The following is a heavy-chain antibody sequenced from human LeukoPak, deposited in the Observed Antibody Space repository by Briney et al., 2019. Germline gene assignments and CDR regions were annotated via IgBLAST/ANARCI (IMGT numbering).Heavy chain of an antibody. CDR1: GGSISSYY. Sequence: PSETLSLTCTVPGGSISSYYWSWIRQPAGKGLEWIGRIYTSGSTTYNPSLKSRVTMSVDTSKSQFSLNLMSVTAADTAVYYCTRDTGTTGEVKFDPWGQGTLVTVSS. CDR3: TRDTGTTGEVKFDP. D-gene: IGHD4-17*01. CDR2: IYTSGST. V-gene: IGHV4-4*07. J-gene: IGHJ5*02.